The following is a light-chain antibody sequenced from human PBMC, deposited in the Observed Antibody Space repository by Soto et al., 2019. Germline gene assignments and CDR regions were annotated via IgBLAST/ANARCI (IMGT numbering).Light chain of an antibody. J-gene: IGLJ1*01. CDR1: SSDVGRYNY. Sequence: QSALTQPPSASGSPGQSVTFSCTGTSSDVGRYNYISWYQQRPGKAPKLIIYEVSKRPSGVPDRLSGFKYGNTASLTVSGLQAEDEADYYCSSYAGNSRYVFGTGTKVTV. CDR2: EVS. V-gene: IGLV2-8*01. CDR3: SSYAGNSRYV.